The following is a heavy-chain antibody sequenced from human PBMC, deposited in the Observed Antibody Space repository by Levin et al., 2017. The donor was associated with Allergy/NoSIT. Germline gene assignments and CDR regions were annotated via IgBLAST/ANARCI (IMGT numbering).Heavy chain of an antibody. CDR3: ARYRLIGGSSDAFDI. CDR1: GGSISSYY. Sequence: SQTLSLTCTVSGGSISSYYWSWIRQPPGKGLEWIGYIYYSGSTNYNPSLKSRVTISVDTSKNQFSLKLSSVTAADTAVYYCARYRLIGGSSDAFDIWGQGTMVTVSS. J-gene: IGHJ3*02. CDR2: IYYSGST. D-gene: IGHD1-26*01. V-gene: IGHV4-59*01.